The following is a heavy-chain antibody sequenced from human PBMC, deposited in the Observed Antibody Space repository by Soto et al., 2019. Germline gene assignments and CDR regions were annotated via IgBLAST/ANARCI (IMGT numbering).Heavy chain of an antibody. Sequence: PGGSLRLSCAASGFTVSSNYMSWVRQAPGKGLEWVSVIYSGGSTYYADSVKGRFTISRDNSKNTLYLQMNSLRAEDTAVYYCARGADDYDYIWGSYRLDYWGQGTLVSVSS. CDR1: GFTVSSNY. CDR3: ARGADDYDYIWGSYRLDY. CDR2: IYSGGST. J-gene: IGHJ4*02. V-gene: IGHV3-66*01. D-gene: IGHD3-16*02.